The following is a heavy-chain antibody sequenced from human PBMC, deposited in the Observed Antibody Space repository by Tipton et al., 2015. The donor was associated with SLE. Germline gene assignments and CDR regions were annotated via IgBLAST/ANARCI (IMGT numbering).Heavy chain of an antibody. D-gene: IGHD3-10*01. Sequence: TLSLTCTVSGGSISSSSYYWGWIRQLPGKGLEWIGSIYYSGSTYYNPSLKSRVTISVDTSKNQFSLKLSSVTAADTAVYYCARIAELYNWFDPWGQGTLVTVSS. CDR3: ARIAELYNWFDP. CDR1: GGSISSSSYY. CDR2: IYYSGST. V-gene: IGHV4-39*07. J-gene: IGHJ5*02.